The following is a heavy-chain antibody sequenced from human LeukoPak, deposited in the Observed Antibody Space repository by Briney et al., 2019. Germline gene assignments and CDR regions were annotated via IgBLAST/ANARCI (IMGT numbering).Heavy chain of an antibody. CDR1: GFTFSSYW. CDR2: IKQDGSEK. J-gene: IGHJ6*02. V-gene: IGHV3-7*01. CDR3: ARVFGYSYGHYYYYGMDV. Sequence: PGGSLRLSCAASGFTFSSYWMSWVRQAPGKGLEWVANIKQDGSEKYYVDSVKGRFTISRDNAKNSLYLQMNSLRAEDTAVYYCARVFGYSYGHYYYYGMDVWGQGTTVTVSS. D-gene: IGHD5-18*01.